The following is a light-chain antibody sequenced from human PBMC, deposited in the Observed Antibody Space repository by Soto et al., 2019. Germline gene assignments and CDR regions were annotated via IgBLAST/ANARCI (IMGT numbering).Light chain of an antibody. CDR1: QSVLSSSNNKNY. Sequence: DIVMTQSPDSLAVYLGERATINCKSSQSVLSSSNNKNYLAWYQQKPGQPPKLLIYWASTRESGVPDRFSGGGSGTDFTLTISSLQAEDVAVYYCQQCYSTPYTFGQGTKLEIK. V-gene: IGKV4-1*01. J-gene: IGKJ2*01. CDR2: WAS. CDR3: QQCYSTPYT.